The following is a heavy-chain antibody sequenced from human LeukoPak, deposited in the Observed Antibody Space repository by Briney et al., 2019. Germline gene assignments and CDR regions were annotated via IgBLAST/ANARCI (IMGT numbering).Heavy chain of an antibody. CDR2: INHSGGT. CDR1: GGSFSGYY. V-gene: IGHV4-34*01. Sequence: SETLSLTCAVYGGSFSGYYWSWIRQPPGKGLEWIGEINHSGGTKYNPSLKSRVTISVDTSKNQFSLKLSSVTAADTAVYYCARAGISSGWYAGDYWGQGTLVTVSS. D-gene: IGHD6-19*01. J-gene: IGHJ4*02. CDR3: ARAGISSGWYAGDY.